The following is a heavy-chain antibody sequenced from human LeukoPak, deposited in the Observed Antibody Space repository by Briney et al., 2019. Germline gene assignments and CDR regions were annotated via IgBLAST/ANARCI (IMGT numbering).Heavy chain of an antibody. CDR1: GGSISSYY. V-gene: IGHV4-59*12. Sequence: PSETLSLTCTVSGGSISSYYWSWIRQPPGKGLEWIGYIYYSGSTNYNPSLKSRVTISVDTSKNQFSLKLSSVTAADTAVYYCARGKWSSGWYFDYWGQGTLVTVSS. J-gene: IGHJ4*02. CDR2: IYYSGST. CDR3: ARGKWSSGWYFDY. D-gene: IGHD6-19*01.